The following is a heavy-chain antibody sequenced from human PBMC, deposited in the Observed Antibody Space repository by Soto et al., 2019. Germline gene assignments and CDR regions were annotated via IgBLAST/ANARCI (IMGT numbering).Heavy chain of an antibody. J-gene: IGHJ6*02. CDR2: ISSSGYI. V-gene: IGHV3-21*01. Sequence: GWSLRRSCAASGFNFNSYTINWVRQAPGKRLEWLSSISSSGYIFSTDSVRGRFTISRDNAKNSVYLQINSLRAEDTAVYFCASDCSGGSCYHGMDVWGQGTTVTVSS. D-gene: IGHD2-15*01. CDR3: ASDCSGGSCYHGMDV. CDR1: GFNFNSYT.